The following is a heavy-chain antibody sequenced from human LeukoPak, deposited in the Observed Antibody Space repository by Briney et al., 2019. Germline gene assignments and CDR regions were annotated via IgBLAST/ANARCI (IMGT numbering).Heavy chain of an antibody. Sequence: SETLSLTCTVSGGSISSYYWSWIRQPPGKGLEWIGYIYYSGSTNYNPSLKSRVTISVDTSKNRFSLKLSSVTAADTAVYYCAGREFLGRFDYWGQGTLVTVSS. CDR3: AGREFLGRFDY. D-gene: IGHD3-3*01. V-gene: IGHV4-59*01. CDR1: GGSISSYY. CDR2: IYYSGST. J-gene: IGHJ4*02.